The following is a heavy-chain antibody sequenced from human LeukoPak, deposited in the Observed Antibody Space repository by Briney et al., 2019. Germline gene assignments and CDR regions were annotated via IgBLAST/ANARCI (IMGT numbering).Heavy chain of an antibody. CDR3: AAVEDAAYYYDSSGYYYRF. V-gene: IGHV4-61*02. J-gene: IGHJ4*02. Sequence: SETLSLTCTVSGGSISSGSYYWSWIRQPAGKGLEWIGRIYTSGSTYYNPSLKSRVTISVDTSKNQFSLKLSSVTAADTAVYYCAAVEDAAYYYDSSGYYYRFWGQGTLVTVSS. CDR1: GGSISSGSYY. D-gene: IGHD3-22*01. CDR2: IYTSGST.